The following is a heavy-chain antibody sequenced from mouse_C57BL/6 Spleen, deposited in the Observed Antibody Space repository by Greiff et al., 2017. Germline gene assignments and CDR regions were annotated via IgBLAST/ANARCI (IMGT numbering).Heavy chain of an antibody. CDR2: INPNNGGT. J-gene: IGHJ2*01. D-gene: IGHD1-1*01. Sequence: EVQLQQSGPELVKPGASVKISCKASGYTFTDYYMNWVKQSHGKSLEWIGDINPNNGGTSYNQKFKGKATLTVDKSSSTAYMELRSLTSEDSAVYYCARPYYGSSYSDYWGQGTTLTVSS. V-gene: IGHV1-26*01. CDR3: ARPYYGSSYSDY. CDR1: GYTFTDYY.